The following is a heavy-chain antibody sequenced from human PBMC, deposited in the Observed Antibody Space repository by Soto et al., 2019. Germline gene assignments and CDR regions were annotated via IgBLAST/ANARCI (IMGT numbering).Heavy chain of an antibody. V-gene: IGHV4-34*01. D-gene: IGHD3-10*01. CDR2: IVHTGGT. J-gene: IGHJ4*02. Sequence: QVQLQQWGAGLLQPSETLSLTCAVSGGPFIGYYWSWIRQPPGKGRGWLGEIVHTGGTNYNPSLNSRVTISIDTSKNQSSLILVSVSAADTAIYYCARGRSLWVGELPPNFDYWGPGTLVTVSS. CDR3: ARGRSLWVGELPPNFDY. CDR1: GGPFIGYY.